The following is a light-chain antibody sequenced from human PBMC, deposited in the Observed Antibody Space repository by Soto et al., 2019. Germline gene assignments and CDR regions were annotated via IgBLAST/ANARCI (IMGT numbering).Light chain of an antibody. CDR2: DVS. CDR3: CSGGGSLYV. J-gene: IGLJ1*01. CDR1: SSDVGGYNY. Sequence: QSALTQPRSVSGSPGQSVTISCTGTSSDVGGYNYVSWYQQHPGKAPKLMIYDVSKRPSGVPDRFSGSKSGNTASLTISGLQAEDEADYYCCSGGGSLYVFGAGTKLTVL. V-gene: IGLV2-11*01.